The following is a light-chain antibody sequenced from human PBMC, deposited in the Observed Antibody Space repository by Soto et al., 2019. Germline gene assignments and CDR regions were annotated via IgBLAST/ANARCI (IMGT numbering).Light chain of an antibody. CDR1: QSISRY. Sequence: IVLTQSPGTLSLSPGERTTFSCRASQSISRYLAWYQQKPGQGPRLLIYGASSRATGTPDRFSGSGSGTDFTLTINRLEPEDFALYYCQQYGSSPPTFGQGTK. J-gene: IGKJ1*01. CDR3: QQYGSSPPT. V-gene: IGKV3-20*01. CDR2: GAS.